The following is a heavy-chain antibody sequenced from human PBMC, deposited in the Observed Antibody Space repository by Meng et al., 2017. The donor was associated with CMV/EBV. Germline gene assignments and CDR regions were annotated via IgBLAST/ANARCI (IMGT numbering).Heavy chain of an antibody. Sequence: GGSLRLSCAASGFTFSSYSMNWVRQAPGKGLEWVSSISSSSSYIYYADSVKGRFTISRDNAKNSLYLQMNSLRAEDTAVYYCAMLYSSSWYYFDYWGQGTLGTVSS. CDR1: GFTFSSYS. D-gene: IGHD6-13*01. V-gene: IGHV3-21*01. CDR2: ISSSSSYI. CDR3: AMLYSSSWYYFDY. J-gene: IGHJ4*02.